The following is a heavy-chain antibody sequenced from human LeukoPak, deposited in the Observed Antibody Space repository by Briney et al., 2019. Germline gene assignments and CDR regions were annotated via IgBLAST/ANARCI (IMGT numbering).Heavy chain of an antibody. CDR1: GGSISSYY. Sequence: RPSETLSLTCTVSGGSISSYYWSWIRQPPGKGLEWIGYIYYSGSTNYNPSLKSRVTISVDTSKNQFSLKLSSVTAAGTAVYYCARAHTIFGVANAFDIWGQGTMVTVSS. D-gene: IGHD3-3*01. V-gene: IGHV4-59*01. CDR3: ARAHTIFGVANAFDI. CDR2: IYYSGST. J-gene: IGHJ3*02.